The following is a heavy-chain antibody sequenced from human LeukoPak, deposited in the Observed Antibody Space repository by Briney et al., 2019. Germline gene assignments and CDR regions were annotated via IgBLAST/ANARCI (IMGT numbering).Heavy chain of an antibody. Sequence: SETLSLTCTVSGGSINSSSHYWGWIRQPPGQGLVWIVSVYYSGSTYQNPSLNRRTTIAVDTYKNQFSQKLSSVTAADTAEYYWASGLSRIMIMFGGDVGTDFEHWGQGTLVTVSS. CDR3: ASGLSRIMIMFGGDVGTDFEH. CDR1: GGSINSSSHY. J-gene: IGHJ4*02. D-gene: IGHD3-16*01. CDR2: VYYSGST. V-gene: IGHV4-39*07.